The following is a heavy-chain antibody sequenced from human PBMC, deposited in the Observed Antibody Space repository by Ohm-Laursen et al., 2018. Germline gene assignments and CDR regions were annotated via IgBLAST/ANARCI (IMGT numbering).Heavy chain of an antibody. CDR2: IKQDGSEK. D-gene: IGHD3-16*01. CDR1: GFTFSSYW. V-gene: IGHV3-7*01. J-gene: IGHJ3*02. Sequence: GSLRLSCTASGFTFSSYWMSWVRQAPGKGLEWVANIKQDGSEKYYVGSVKGRFTISRDNAKNSLYLRMNSLRAEDRAVYSCFGGPTWDIWGQGAMVTVSS. CDR3: FGGPTWDI.